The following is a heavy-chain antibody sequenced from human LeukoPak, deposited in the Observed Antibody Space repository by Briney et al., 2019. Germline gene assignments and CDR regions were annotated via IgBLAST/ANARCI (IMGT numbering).Heavy chain of an antibody. J-gene: IGHJ5*02. CDR1: GGSISSGGYY. D-gene: IGHD3-16*02. CDR2: IYYSGST. Sequence: PSETLSLTFTVSGGSISSGGYYWSWIRQHPGKSLEWIGYIYYSGSTYYNPSLKSRVTISVDTSKNQFSLKLSSVTAADTAVYDCARARSRHWFDPWGQGTLVTVSS. V-gene: IGHV4-31*03. CDR3: ARARSRHWFDP.